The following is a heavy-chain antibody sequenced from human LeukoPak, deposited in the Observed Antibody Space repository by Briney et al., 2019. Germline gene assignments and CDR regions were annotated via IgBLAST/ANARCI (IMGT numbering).Heavy chain of an antibody. D-gene: IGHD2-2*01. V-gene: IGHV5-51*01. Sequence: GESLKISCKGFGYSFTSYWIGWVRQIPGKGLEWMGIIYPGDSDTRYSPSFQGQVTISADKSISTAYLQWSSLKASDTAMYYCAGRYCSSTSCYAADYWGQGTLVTVSS. CDR3: AGRYCSSTSCYAADY. CDR1: GYSFTSYW. CDR2: IYPGDSDT. J-gene: IGHJ4*02.